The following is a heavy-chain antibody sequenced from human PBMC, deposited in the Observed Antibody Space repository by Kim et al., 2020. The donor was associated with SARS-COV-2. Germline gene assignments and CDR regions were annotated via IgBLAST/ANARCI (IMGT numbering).Heavy chain of an antibody. Sequence: SETLSLTCTVSGGSISSSSYYWGWIRQPPGKGLEWIGSIYYSGSTYYNPSLKSRVTISVDTSKNQFSLKLSSVTAADTAVYYCARQGRVQLWSPNYYGMDVWGQGTTVTVSS. V-gene: IGHV4-39*01. CDR1: GGSISSSSYY. J-gene: IGHJ6*02. CDR2: IYYSGST. D-gene: IGHD5-18*01. CDR3: ARQGRVQLWSPNYYGMDV.